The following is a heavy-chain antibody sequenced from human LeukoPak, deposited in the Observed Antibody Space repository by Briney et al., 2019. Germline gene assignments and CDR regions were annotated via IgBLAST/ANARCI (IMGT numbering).Heavy chain of an antibody. Sequence: GGSLRLSCAASGFTFSSYAMSWVRQAPGKGLEWVSAISGSGGSTYYADSVKGRFTISRDNSKNTLYLQMNSLRAGDTAVYYCAKSRITMVRGVITNFDYWGQGTLVTVSS. CDR3: AKSRITMVRGVITNFDY. CDR1: GFTFSSYA. V-gene: IGHV3-23*01. D-gene: IGHD3-10*01. J-gene: IGHJ4*02. CDR2: ISGSGGST.